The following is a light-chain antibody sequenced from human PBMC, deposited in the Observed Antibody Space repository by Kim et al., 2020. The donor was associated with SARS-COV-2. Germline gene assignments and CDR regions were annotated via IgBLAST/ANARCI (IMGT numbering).Light chain of an antibody. V-gene: IGKV3-11*01. CDR3: QHRSNWPLT. J-gene: IGKJ4*01. Sequence: EIVLTQSPATLSLSPGERATLSCRASQSVSSYLAWYQQKPGQAPRLLIYGASNRATGIPARFSGSGSGTDFTLTISSLEPEDFAFYYCQHRSNWPLTFGGGTKVDIK. CDR2: GAS. CDR1: QSVSSY.